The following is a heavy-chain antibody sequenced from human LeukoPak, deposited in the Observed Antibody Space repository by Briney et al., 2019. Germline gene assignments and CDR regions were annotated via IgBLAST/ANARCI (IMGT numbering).Heavy chain of an antibody. D-gene: IGHD3-10*01. J-gene: IGHJ4*02. CDR1: GGSFSGYY. Sequence: SETLSLTCAVYGGSFSGYYWSWIRQPPGKGLEWIGEINHSGSTNYNPSLKSRVTISVDTSKNQFSLKLSSVPAADTAVYYCARYVVYGSGKYYFDYWGQGTLVTVSS. CDR3: ARYVVYGSGKYYFDY. V-gene: IGHV4-34*01. CDR2: INHSGST.